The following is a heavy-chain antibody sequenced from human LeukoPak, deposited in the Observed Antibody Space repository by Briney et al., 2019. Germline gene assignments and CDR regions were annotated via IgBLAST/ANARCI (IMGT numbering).Heavy chain of an antibody. CDR1: GGSMNSYY. D-gene: IGHD3-10*01. V-gene: IGHV4-59*01. CDR3: ARVKGSGSYFAFDI. J-gene: IGHJ3*02. Sequence: SETLSLTCTVSGGSMNSYYWSWIRQPPGKGLEWIAYMYYTGSTNYNPSLRSRVTISVDTSKNQSSLKLSSVTAADTAVYYCARVKGSGSYFAFDIWGQGTMVTVSS. CDR2: MYYTGST.